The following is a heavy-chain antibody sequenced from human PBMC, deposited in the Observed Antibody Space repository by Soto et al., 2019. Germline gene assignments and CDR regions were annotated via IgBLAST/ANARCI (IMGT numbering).Heavy chain of an antibody. CDR2: IIPIFGTA. J-gene: IGHJ6*02. CDR3: ATQDLSIAARYSYGMDG. V-gene: IGHV1-69*06. CDR1: GGTFSSYA. Sequence: QVQLVHSGAEVKKPGASVKVSCKASGGTFSSYAISWERQAPVQGLEWMGGIIPIFGTANYAQKFQGRVTITADKSPSTASMELSSLRSEDTAVYYCATQDLSIAARYSYGMDGWGQGTTVTVSS. D-gene: IGHD6-6*01.